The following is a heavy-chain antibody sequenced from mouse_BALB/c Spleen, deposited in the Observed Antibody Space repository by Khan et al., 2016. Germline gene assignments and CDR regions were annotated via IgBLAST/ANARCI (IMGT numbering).Heavy chain of an antibody. Sequence: EVELVESGGDLVRPGGSLKLSCAASGFTFSHYGISWVRQTPDKRLELVASINSNGGNTYYPDSVKGRFNISRDNAKNTLYLQMSSLKSEDTAMYFGARERIYSGYTMDYWGQGTSVTVSA. CDR3: ARERIYSGYTMDY. J-gene: IGHJ4*01. CDR1: GFTFSHYG. D-gene: IGHD1-1*01. V-gene: IGHV5-6-3*01. CDR2: INSNGGNT.